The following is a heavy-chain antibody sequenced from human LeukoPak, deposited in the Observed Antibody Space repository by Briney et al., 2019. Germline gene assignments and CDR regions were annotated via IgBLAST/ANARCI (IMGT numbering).Heavy chain of an antibody. CDR3: AREDIVATLDY. CDR2: ISSSGSTI. J-gene: IGHJ4*02. D-gene: IGHD5-12*01. CDR1: GFTFSSYE. Sequence: GGSLRLSCAASGFTFSSYEMNWVRQAPGKGLEWVSYISSSGSTIYYADSVKGRFTISRDNAKNSLYLQMNSLRAEDTAVYYCAREDIVATLDYWGQGTLVTVSS. V-gene: IGHV3-48*03.